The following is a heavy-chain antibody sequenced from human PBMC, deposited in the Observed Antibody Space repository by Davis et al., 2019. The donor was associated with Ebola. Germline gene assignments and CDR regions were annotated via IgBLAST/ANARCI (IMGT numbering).Heavy chain of an antibody. J-gene: IGHJ4*02. CDR2: IRYDGNNK. CDR1: GLTFNSYG. D-gene: IGHD2-8*02. V-gene: IGHV3-33*08. CDR3: ARQEVGVLVTGLYYFDY. Sequence: PGGSLRLSCAASGLTFNSYGMHWVRQAPGKGLEWVAYIRYDGNNKYHADSVKGRFTISRDNSKNMLFLQMNSLRAEDTAVYYCARQEVGVLVTGLYYFDYWGQGTLVTVSS.